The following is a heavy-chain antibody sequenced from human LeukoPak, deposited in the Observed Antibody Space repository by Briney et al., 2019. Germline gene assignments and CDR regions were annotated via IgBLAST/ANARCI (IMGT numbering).Heavy chain of an antibody. V-gene: IGHV3-21*01. J-gene: IGHJ4*02. CDR3: ARAPHCTSTSCFPIY. CDR2: ISSSSNYI. D-gene: IGHD2-2*01. Sequence: GGSLRLSCAASGFTFNGYSMNWVRQAPGKGLEWVSSISSSSNYIYYADSVKGRFTISRDNAKNSLYLQMNSLRAEDTAVYYCARAPHCTSTSCFPIYWGQGTLVTVSS. CDR1: GFTFNGYS.